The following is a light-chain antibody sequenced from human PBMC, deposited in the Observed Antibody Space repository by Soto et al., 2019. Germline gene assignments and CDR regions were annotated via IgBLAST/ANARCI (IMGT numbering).Light chain of an antibody. V-gene: IGKV2-28*01. CDR1: QSLLHSNGYNY. J-gene: IGKJ1*01. Sequence: EIVMTQSPLSLPVSPGEPASISCRSSQSLLHSNGYNYLDWYLQKPGQSPHLLIYLGSNRASGVPDRFSGSGSGTDFTLKISRVEADDVGVYYCMQSLQTPWTFGQGTKVEIK. CDR2: LGS. CDR3: MQSLQTPWT.